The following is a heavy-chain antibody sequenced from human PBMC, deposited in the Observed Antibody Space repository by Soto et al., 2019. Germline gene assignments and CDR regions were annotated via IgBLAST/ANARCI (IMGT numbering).Heavy chain of an antibody. CDR2: MNPNSGNT. J-gene: IGHJ1*01. CDR1: GYTFTSYD. D-gene: IGHD6-6*01. Sequence: ASVKVSCKASGYTFTSYDINWVRQATGQGLEWMGWMNPNSGNTGYAQKFQGRVTMTRNTSISTAYMELSSLRSEDTAVYYCARGRLGSIAARPYFQHWGQGTLVTVSS. CDR3: ARGRLGSIAARPYFQH. V-gene: IGHV1-8*01.